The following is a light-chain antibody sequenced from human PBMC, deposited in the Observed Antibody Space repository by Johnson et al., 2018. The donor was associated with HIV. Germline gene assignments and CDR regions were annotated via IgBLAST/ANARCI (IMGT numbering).Light chain of an antibody. CDR2: YNY. V-gene: IGLV1-51*01. CDR3: GTWDSSLSASYV. CDR1: TSNIGNND. Sequence: QSVLTQPPSVSAAPGQKVTFSCSGSTSNIGNNDVSWYRHLPGTAPKLLIYYNYKRPSGIPDRFSGSKSGTSATLGITGLQTGDEADYYCGTWDSSLSASYVFGTGTKVTVL. J-gene: IGLJ1*01.